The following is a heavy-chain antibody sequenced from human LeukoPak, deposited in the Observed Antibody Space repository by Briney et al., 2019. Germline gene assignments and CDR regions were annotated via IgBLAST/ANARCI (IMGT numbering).Heavy chain of an antibody. Sequence: PSETLSLTCTVSGASLMSYYWNWIRQPPGKGLDWIGYIYHYGSPKYNPSLKSRVTMSQDTSKSQFSLNLSSVTAADTAVYYCARRVIMSGTGVPDTWLDPWGQGTLVTVSS. CDR2: IYHYGSP. D-gene: IGHD1-26*01. CDR1: GASLMSYY. J-gene: IGHJ5*02. V-gene: IGHV4-59*08. CDR3: ARRVIMSGTGVPDTWLDP.